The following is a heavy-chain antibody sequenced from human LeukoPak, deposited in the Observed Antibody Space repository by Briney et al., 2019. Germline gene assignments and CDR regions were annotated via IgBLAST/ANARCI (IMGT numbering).Heavy chain of an antibody. J-gene: IGHJ1*01. CDR1: GGSFSGYY. CDR2: INHSGST. Sequence: SETLSLTCAVYGGSFSGYYWSWIRQPPGKGLEWIGEINHSGSTNYNPSLKSRVTISVDTSKNQFSLKLSSVTAADTAVYYCARGAARYFQHWGRGTLVTVSS. V-gene: IGHV4-34*01. CDR3: ARGAARYFQH. D-gene: IGHD6-6*01.